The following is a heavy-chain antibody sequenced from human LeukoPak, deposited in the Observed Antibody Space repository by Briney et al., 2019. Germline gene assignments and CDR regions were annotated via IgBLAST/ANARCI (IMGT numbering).Heavy chain of an antibody. Sequence: GGSLRLSCVASGFTFTSDAMNWVRQAPGKGLEWVSSTVSRGTTQYADSVKGRFTVSRDTSKNTLYLQMNSLRADDTAVYYCAKCSTSAYTTGWCNWIDPWGQGALVTVSS. V-gene: IGHV3-23*01. CDR3: AKCSTSAYTTGWCNWIDP. J-gene: IGHJ5*02. CDR2: TVSRGTT. D-gene: IGHD6-19*01. CDR1: GFTFTSDA.